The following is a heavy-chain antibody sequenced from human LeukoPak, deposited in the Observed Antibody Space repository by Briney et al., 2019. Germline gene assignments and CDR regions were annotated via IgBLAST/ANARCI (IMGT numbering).Heavy chain of an antibody. V-gene: IGHV3-21*01. CDR1: GFTFSNYN. Sequence: PGGSLRLSCAASGFTFSNYNMNWVRQAPGKGLEWFSSISSSNNYIYYADSVKGRFTISRDNAKNSLYLQMNSLRAEDTAVYYCARRSPNYYFDYWGQGTPVTVSS. CDR2: ISSSNNYI. J-gene: IGHJ4*02. CDR3: ARRSPNYYFDY.